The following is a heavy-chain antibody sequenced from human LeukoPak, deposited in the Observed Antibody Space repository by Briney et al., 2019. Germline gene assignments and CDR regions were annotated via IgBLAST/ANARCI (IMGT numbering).Heavy chain of an antibody. CDR1: GFTFSSYG. CDR3: ARDPGGNWGY. CDR2: IWYDGSNK. Sequence: PGGSLRLSCAASGFTFSSYGMHWVRQAPGKGLEWVAVIWYDGSNKYYGDSVKGRFTISRDNSKKTLYLQMNSLRVEDTAVYYCARDPGGNWGYWGQGTLVTVSS. D-gene: IGHD7-27*01. J-gene: IGHJ4*02. V-gene: IGHV3-33*01.